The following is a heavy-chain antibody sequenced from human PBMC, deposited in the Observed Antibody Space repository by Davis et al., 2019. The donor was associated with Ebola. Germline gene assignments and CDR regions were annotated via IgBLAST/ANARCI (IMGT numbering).Heavy chain of an antibody. V-gene: IGHV4-59*08. CDR2: IHNSGGT. Sequence: MPGGSLRLSCTVSGDSISGYYWSWIRLPPGKGLECIGYIHNSGGTNYNPSLESRVTISVDTSKNQFSLKLSSVTAADTAVYYCARLASDTAIDHWGQGTLVTVSS. CDR3: ARLASDTAIDH. D-gene: IGHD5-18*01. CDR1: GDSISGYY. J-gene: IGHJ4*02.